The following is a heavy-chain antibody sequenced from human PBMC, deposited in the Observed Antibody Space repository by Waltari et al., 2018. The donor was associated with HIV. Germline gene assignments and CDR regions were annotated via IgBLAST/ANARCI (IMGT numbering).Heavy chain of an antibody. CDR3: VKGGGYYDSTGNVPFDY. J-gene: IGHJ4*02. V-gene: IGHV3-23*01. D-gene: IGHD3-3*01. CDR2: IGGGCDRS. Sequence: VQLLESGGGLVQSGGSLTLSCAASGFGFSSYAMIWVRQGPGKGLEWCSAIGGGCDRSYYVDSVKGRFTISRYNSKNTLSLQMNGLRAEDTAVYYCVKGGGYYDSTGNVPFDYWGQGSLVTVSS. CDR1: GFGFSSYA.